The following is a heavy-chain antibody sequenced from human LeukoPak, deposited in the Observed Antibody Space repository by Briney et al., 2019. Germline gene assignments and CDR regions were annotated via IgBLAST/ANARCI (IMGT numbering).Heavy chain of an antibody. V-gene: IGHV3-23*01. CDR1: GFTFSSYA. CDR2: ISGSGGST. D-gene: IGHD2-15*01. Sequence: GGSLRLSCAASGFTFSSYAMSWVRQAPGKGLEWVSAISGSGGSTYYADSVKGRFTISRDNSKNTLYLQMNSLRAEDTAVYYCARDLGYCSGGSCYPQWDFDCWGQGTLVTVSS. J-gene: IGHJ4*02. CDR3: ARDLGYCSGGSCYPQWDFDC.